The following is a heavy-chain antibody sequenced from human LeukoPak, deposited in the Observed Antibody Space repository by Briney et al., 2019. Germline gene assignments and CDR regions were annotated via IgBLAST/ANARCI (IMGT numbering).Heavy chain of an antibody. D-gene: IGHD1-1*01. V-gene: IGHV3-15*01. J-gene: IGHJ4*02. CDR2: IKSKADGETT. Sequence: GGSLRLSCVASGFIFSDAWVSWVRQAPGKGVEWVGRIKSKADGETTDYAAPLKGRFTISRDDSKNTLYVQINSLKTEDTGVYYCTTGYWNAWHDGYWGQGTLVTVSS. CDR1: GFIFSDAW. CDR3: TTGYWNAWHDGY.